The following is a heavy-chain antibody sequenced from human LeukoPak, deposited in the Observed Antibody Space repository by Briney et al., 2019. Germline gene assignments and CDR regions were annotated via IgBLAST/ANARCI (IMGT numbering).Heavy chain of an antibody. V-gene: IGHV4-4*07. CDR3: ARGGSGGAVNWFDP. CDR2: IYTSGSI. Sequence: SETLSLTCTVSGGSISSYYCSWIRQPAGQGLEWIGRIYTSGSINYNPSLKSRVTMSVDTSKNQFSLKLSSVTAADTAVYYCARGGSGGAVNWFDPWGQGTLVTVSS. D-gene: IGHD3-16*01. J-gene: IGHJ5*02. CDR1: GGSISSYY.